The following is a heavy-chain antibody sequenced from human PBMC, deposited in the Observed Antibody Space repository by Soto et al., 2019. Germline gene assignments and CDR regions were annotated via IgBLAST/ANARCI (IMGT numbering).Heavy chain of an antibody. CDR3: ARDMRGGPASDY. V-gene: IGHV1-69*04. CDR2: IIPILGIA. Sequence: SSLKVSCKASGGTFSNYTISWVRQAPGQGLEWMGRIIPILGIANYAQKFKGRVTITADKSTSTAYMELSTLRSEDPGVYYCARDMRGGPASDYWGQGTLVTVLL. CDR1: GGTFSNYT. J-gene: IGHJ4*02. D-gene: IGHD2-2*01.